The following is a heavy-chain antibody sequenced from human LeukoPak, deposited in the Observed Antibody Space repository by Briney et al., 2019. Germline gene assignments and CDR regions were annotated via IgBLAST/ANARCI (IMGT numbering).Heavy chain of an antibody. Sequence: ASVKVSCKSFGFTFTKYLLHWVRQAPGQGLEWVGRIAPSVDTTNYAQKFRGRVTMTRDTSTSTVYMELSSLRSDDTAIYYCVREEAGGYFDYWGQGTLVTVSS. CDR2: IAPSVDTT. J-gene: IGHJ4*02. CDR1: GFTFTKYL. D-gene: IGHD2-8*02. V-gene: IGHV1-46*01. CDR3: VREEAGGYFDY.